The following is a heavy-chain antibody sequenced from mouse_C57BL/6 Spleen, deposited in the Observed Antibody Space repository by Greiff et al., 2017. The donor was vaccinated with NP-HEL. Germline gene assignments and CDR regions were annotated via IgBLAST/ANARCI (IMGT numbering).Heavy chain of an antibody. D-gene: IGHD1-1*01. CDR3: ARRTSSYDYYAMDY. CDR2: ISSGSSTI. V-gene: IGHV5-17*01. CDR1: GFTFSDYG. J-gene: IGHJ4*01. Sequence: EVQRVESGGGLVKPGGSLKLSCAASGFTFSDYGMHWVRQAPEKGLEWVAYISSGSSTIYYADTVKGRFTISRDNAKNTLFLQMTSLRSEDTAMYYCARRTSSYDYYAMDYWGQGTSVTVSS.